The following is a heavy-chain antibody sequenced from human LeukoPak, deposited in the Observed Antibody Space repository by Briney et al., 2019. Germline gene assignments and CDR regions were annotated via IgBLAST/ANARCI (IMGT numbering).Heavy chain of an antibody. J-gene: IGHJ4*02. Sequence: GGSLSLSCAASRFILSNYAMHWVRQPTVQGLEWVSALGTAGDTFYPGSVKGRFTISRDNAKKSLFLQMSSLRAEDTAIYYCARQSTPHGNFDYWGQGTLVTVSS. V-gene: IGHV3-13*01. D-gene: IGHD5-24*01. CDR1: RFILSNYA. CDR3: ARQSTPHGNFDY. CDR2: LGTAGDT.